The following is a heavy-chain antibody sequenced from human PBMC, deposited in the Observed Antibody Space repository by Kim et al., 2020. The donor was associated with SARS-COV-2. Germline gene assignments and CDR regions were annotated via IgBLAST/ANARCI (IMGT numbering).Heavy chain of an antibody. CDR3: AREEVYGSGSYYFGSYYYGMDV. J-gene: IGHJ6*02. CDR2: IKQDGSEK. Sequence: GGSLRLSCAASGFTFSSYWMSWVRQAPGKGLEWVANIKQDGSEKYYVDSVKGRFTISRDNAKNSLYLQMNSLRAEDTAVYYCAREEVYGSGSYYFGSYYYGMDVWGQGTTVTVSS. D-gene: IGHD3-10*01. CDR1: GFTFSSYW. V-gene: IGHV3-7*01.